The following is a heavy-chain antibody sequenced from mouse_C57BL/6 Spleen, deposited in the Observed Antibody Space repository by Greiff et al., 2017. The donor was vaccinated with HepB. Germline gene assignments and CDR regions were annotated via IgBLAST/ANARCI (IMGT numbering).Heavy chain of an antibody. Sequence: EVKLEESGGGLVKPGGSLKLSCAASGFTFSDYGMHWVRQAPEKGLEWVAYISSGSSTIYYADTVKGRFTISRDNAKNTLFLQMTSLRSEDTAMYYCARREAYYSNPWFAYWGQGTLVTVSA. CDR1: GFTFSDYG. CDR3: ARREAYYSNPWFAY. CDR2: ISSGSSTI. V-gene: IGHV5-17*01. J-gene: IGHJ3*01. D-gene: IGHD2-5*01.